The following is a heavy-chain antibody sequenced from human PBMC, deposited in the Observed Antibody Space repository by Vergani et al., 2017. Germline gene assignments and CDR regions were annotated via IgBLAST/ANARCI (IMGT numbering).Heavy chain of an antibody. CDR1: GFSLSSGGMR. CDR2: IDWDDDK. D-gene: IGHD4-17*01. V-gene: IGHV2-70*04. CDR3: ARTNTVTHNWFDP. Sequence: QVTLKESGPALVKPTQTLTLTCSLSGFSLSSGGMRVSWIRQPPGKALEWLARIDWDDDKYYSTSLKTRLTISKDTSKNQVVLTMTNMDPVDTATYYCARTNTVTHNWFDPWGHGTLVTVSS. J-gene: IGHJ5*02.